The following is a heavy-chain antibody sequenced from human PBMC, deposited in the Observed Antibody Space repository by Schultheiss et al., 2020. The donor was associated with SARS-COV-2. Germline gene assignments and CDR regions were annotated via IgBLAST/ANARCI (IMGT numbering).Heavy chain of an antibody. J-gene: IGHJ6*02. Sequence: GGSLRLSCAASGFTFSSYDMHWVRQATGKGLEWVSYISSSSSTIYYADFVKGRFTISRDNAKNSLYLQMNSLRDEDTAVYYCAGGSPRLGIYGLYGMDVWGQGTTVTVSS. CDR1: GFTFSSYD. V-gene: IGHV3-48*02. D-gene: IGHD2-21*01. CDR2: ISSSSSTI. CDR3: AGGSPRLGIYGLYGMDV.